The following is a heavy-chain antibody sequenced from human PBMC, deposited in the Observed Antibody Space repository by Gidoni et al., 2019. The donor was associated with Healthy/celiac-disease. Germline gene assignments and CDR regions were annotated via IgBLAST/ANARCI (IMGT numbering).Heavy chain of an antibody. J-gene: IGHJ6*02. CDR2: ISSSSSYI. CDR1: GFTFGSYS. Sequence: EVQLVASGGGLVKPGGSLRLSCAASGFTFGSYSMNWVRQAPGKGLEWVSSISSSSSYIYYADSVKGRFTISRDKAKNSLYLQMNSLRAEDTAVYYCARVWGVVVVPVVHYYGMDVWGQGTTVTVSS. CDR3: ARVWGVVVVPVVHYYGMDV. D-gene: IGHD2-2*01. V-gene: IGHV3-21*01.